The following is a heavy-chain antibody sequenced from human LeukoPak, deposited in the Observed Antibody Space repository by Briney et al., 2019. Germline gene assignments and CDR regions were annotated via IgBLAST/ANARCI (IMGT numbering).Heavy chain of an antibody. Sequence: SETLSLTCTVSGYSISSASYWGWIRQPPGKGLEWIGNIYHSGSPYYNPSLKSRVSISVDTSKNQFSLKLSSVTAADTAVYYCARPISSQGYFGVVIDWGQGTLVTVSS. CDR1: GYSISSASY. CDR2: IYHSGSP. V-gene: IGHV4-38-2*02. J-gene: IGHJ4*02. CDR3: ARPISSQGYFGVVID. D-gene: IGHD3-3*01.